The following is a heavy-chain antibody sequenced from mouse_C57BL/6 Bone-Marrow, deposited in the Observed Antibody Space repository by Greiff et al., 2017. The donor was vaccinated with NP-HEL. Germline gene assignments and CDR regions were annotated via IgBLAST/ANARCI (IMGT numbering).Heavy chain of an antibody. CDR3: TTWGYYWYFDV. CDR1: GFNIKDDY. Sequence: EVQLQQSGAELVRPGASVKLSCTASGFNIKDDYMHWVKQRPEQGLEWIGWIDPENGDTEYASKFQGKATITADTSSNTAYLQLSSLTSEDTAVYYWTTWGYYWYFDVWGTGTTVTVSS. V-gene: IGHV14-4*01. J-gene: IGHJ1*03. D-gene: IGHD2-2*01. CDR2: IDPENGDT.